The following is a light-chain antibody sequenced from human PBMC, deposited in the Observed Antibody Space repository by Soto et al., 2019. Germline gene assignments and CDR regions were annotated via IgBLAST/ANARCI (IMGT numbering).Light chain of an antibody. Sequence: HSALTQPASVSGSPGQSITISCTGTSSAIGAHNYVSRYQQHPGKAPKLMIYDVNIRPSGVSNRFSGSKSGNTASLTISGLQAEHEADYYCNSWTTSTTMIFGGGTKVTV. V-gene: IGLV2-14*03. CDR2: DVN. CDR3: NSWTTSTTMI. J-gene: IGLJ2*01. CDR1: SSAIGAHNY.